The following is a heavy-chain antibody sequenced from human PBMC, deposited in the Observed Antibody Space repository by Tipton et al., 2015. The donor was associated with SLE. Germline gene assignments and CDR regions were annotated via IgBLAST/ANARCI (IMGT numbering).Heavy chain of an antibody. D-gene: IGHD3-22*01. J-gene: IGHJ4*02. CDR3: AKDGLGYYDSSGYFDY. Sequence: SLRLSCVASGFTFSNYWMHWVRQAPGKGLEWVSSISGSGSSTYYADSVKGRVTISRDKSKNTLYLQMNSLRAEDTAVYYCAKDGLGYYDSSGYFDYWGQGTLVTVSS. CDR1: GFTFSNYW. CDR2: ISGSGSST. V-gene: IGHV3-23*01.